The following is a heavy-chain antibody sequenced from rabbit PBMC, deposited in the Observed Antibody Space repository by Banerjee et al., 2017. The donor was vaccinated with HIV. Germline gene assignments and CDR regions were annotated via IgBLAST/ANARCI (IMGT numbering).Heavy chain of an antibody. CDR3: ARDLAGAIGWNFNL. CDR2: INTSSGNT. V-gene: IGHV1S45*01. Sequence: QEPVEESGGDLVKPEGSLTLTCTASGFSFSNKYVMCWVRQAPGKGLEWIACINTSSGNTVYASWAKGRFTISKTSSTTVTLQMTSLTAADTATYFCARDLAGAIGWNFNLWGQGTLVTVS. J-gene: IGHJ4*01. CDR1: GFSFSNKYV. D-gene: IGHD4-1*01.